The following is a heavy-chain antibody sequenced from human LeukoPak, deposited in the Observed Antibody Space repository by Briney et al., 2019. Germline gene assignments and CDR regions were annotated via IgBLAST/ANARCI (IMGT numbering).Heavy chain of an antibody. CDR1: GYTLTELS. V-gene: IGHV1-24*01. D-gene: IGHD6-6*01. J-gene: IGHJ5*02. CDR2: FDPEDGET. Sequence: ASVKVSRKVSGYTLTELSMHWVRQAPGKGLEWMGGFDPEDGETIYAQKFQGRVTMTEDTSTDTAYMELSSLRSEDTAVYYCATAVYSSSSSPCFDPWGQGTLVTVSS. CDR3: ATAVYSSSSSPCFDP.